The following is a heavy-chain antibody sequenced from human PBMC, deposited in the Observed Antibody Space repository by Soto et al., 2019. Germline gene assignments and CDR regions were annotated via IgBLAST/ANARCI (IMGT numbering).Heavy chain of an antibody. CDR3: ARDQSGYCGGDCYSSMDV. CDR1: GYTFTSYG. Sequence: QVQLVQSGAEVKKPGASVKVSCKASGYTFTSYGISWVRQAPGQGLEWMGCISAYNGNTNYAQKLQGRVTMTTDTSTSTAYMELRSLRSDDTAVYYCARDQSGYCGGDCYSSMDVWGQGTTVTVSS. CDR2: ISAYNGNT. V-gene: IGHV1-18*01. D-gene: IGHD2-21*02. J-gene: IGHJ6*02.